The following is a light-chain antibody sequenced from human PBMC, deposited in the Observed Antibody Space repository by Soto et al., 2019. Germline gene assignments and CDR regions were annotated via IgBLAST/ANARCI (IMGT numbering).Light chain of an antibody. V-gene: IGLV2-23*02. CDR3: CSYAVSNTYL. Sequence: QSALTQPASVSASPGQSITISWTGTDSDVGSHNLVSWYQLHPGKAPKLMIYEVTKRPSGVTNRFSGSKSGNTASLTIAGLQAEDEADYYCCSYAVSNTYLFGNGTKVTVL. J-gene: IGLJ1*01. CDR2: EVT. CDR1: DSDVGSHNL.